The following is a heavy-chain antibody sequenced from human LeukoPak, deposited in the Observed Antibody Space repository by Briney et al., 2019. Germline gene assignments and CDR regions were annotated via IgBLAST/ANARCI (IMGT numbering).Heavy chain of an antibody. D-gene: IGHD5-24*01. CDR1: GYTFTSYY. CDR2: INPNSGGT. CDR3: ARVREMATILAYFDY. V-gene: IGHV1-2*02. Sequence: EASVKVSCKASGYTFTSYYMHWVRQAPGQGLEWMGWINPNSGGTNYAQKFQGRVTMTRDTSISTAYMELGRLRSDDTVVYYCARVREMATILAYFDYWGQGTLVTVSS. J-gene: IGHJ4*02.